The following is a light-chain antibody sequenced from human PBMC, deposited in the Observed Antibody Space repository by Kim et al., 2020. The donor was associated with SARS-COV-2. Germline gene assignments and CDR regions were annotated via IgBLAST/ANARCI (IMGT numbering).Light chain of an antibody. V-gene: IGLV3-1*01. J-gene: IGLJ1*01. CDR3: QAWDSSTHNYV. CDR2: QGN. Sequence: SYELTQPPSVSVSPGQTASITCSGYKLGDKYVSWYQQKPGQSPVVVIYQGNQRPSGIFERFSGSNSGNTATLTISWTQAMDEADYYCQAWDSSTHNYV. CDR1: KLGDKY.